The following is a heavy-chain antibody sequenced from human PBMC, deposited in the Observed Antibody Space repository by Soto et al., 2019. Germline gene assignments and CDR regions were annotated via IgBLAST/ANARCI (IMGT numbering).Heavy chain of an antibody. CDR1: GFTLRTYG. CDR2: VWYDGSKK. CDR3: ARPLEQWQLGFGMDV. V-gene: IGHV3-33*01. D-gene: IGHD6-19*01. Sequence: GGSLRLSCAASGFTLRTYGMHWVRQAPGKGLEWVAVVWYDGSKKYYADSVKGRFTVSRDNSKNTLYLQMNSLRAEDTAVYYCARPLEQWQLGFGMDVWGQGSPVTVSS. J-gene: IGHJ6*01.